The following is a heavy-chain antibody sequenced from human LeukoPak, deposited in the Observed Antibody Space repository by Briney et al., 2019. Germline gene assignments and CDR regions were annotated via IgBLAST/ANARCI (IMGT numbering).Heavy chain of an antibody. CDR2: IRYDGSNK. V-gene: IGHV3-30*02. D-gene: IGHD3-16*01. J-gene: IGHJ6*03. CDR1: GFTFSSYG. CDR3: AKGCGWGASYYYYYMDV. Sequence: GGSLRLSCAASGFTFSSYGMHWVRQAPGKGLEWVTFIRYDGSNKYYADSVKGRFTISRDNSKNTLYLRMNSLRAEDTAVYYCAKGCGWGASYYYYYMDVWGKGTTVTISS.